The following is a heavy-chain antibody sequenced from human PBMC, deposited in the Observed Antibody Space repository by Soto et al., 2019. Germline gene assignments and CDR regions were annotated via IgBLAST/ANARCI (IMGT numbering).Heavy chain of an antibody. CDR1: GFTFSSYS. Sequence: GSLRLSCAASGFTFSSYSMNWVRQAPGKGLEWVSSISSTSSYIYYADSVKGRFTISRDNAKNSLYLQMNSLRAEDTAVYYCASGTHYYDSSGYYYYYYYGMDVWGQGTTVTVSS. V-gene: IGHV3-21*01. CDR2: ISSTSSYI. J-gene: IGHJ6*02. D-gene: IGHD3-22*01. CDR3: ASGTHYYDSSGYYYYYYYGMDV.